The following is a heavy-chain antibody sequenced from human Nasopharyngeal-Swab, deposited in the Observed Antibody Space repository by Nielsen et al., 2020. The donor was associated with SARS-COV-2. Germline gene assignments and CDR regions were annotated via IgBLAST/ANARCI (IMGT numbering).Heavy chain of an antibody. CDR3: AGDFGVGKDAFDI. J-gene: IGHJ3*02. Sequence: GESLKISCTASGFTFRDYWMTWVHQAPGKGLEWVAVISYDGSNKYYADSVKGRFTISRDNSKNTLYLQMNSLRAEDTAVYYCAGDFGVGKDAFDIWGQGTMVTVSS. CDR1: GFTFRDYW. V-gene: IGHV3-30*03. CDR2: ISYDGSNK. D-gene: IGHD3-3*01.